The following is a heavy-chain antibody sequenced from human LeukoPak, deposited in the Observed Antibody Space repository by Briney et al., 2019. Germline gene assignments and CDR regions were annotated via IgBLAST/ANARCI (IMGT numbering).Heavy chain of an antibody. D-gene: IGHD3-9*01. V-gene: IGHV3-21*01. Sequence: PGGSLRLSCAASGFTFSSYSMNWVRQAPGKGLEWVSSISSSSSYIYYADSVKGRFTISRDNAKNSLYLQMNSLRAEDTAVYYCARDNKRYFDWLHRCAFDIWGQGTMVTVSS. CDR1: GFTFSSYS. CDR3: ARDNKRYFDWLHRCAFDI. CDR2: ISSSSSYI. J-gene: IGHJ3*02.